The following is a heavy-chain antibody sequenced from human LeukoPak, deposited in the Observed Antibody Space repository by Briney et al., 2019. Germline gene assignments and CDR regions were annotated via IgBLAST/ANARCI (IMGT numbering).Heavy chain of an antibody. J-gene: IGHJ4*02. D-gene: IGHD4-17*01. V-gene: IGHV3-30*18. CDR2: ISYHGSDK. CDR1: GFIFSNYG. Sequence: GGSLRLSCAASGFIFSNYGMHWVRQAPGKGLEWVAVISYHGSDKYYADSVKGRFTISRDNSKNTLFLQMNSLRPEDTAVYYCAKDRSGYGDFSYNYWGQGTLVTVSS. CDR3: AKDRSGYGDFSYNY.